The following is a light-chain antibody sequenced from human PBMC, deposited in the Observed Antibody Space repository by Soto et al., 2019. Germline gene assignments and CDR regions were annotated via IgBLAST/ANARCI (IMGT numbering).Light chain of an antibody. CDR2: GTS. Sequence: GDRVTINCRASQDIRNDLGWYQQKPGKAPKLLIYGTSNLQSGVPSRFSGSGSGTDFTLTISSLQPEDFATYYCLQDYNYPYTFGQGTKLEIK. CDR3: LQDYNYPYT. V-gene: IGKV1-6*01. CDR1: QDIRND. J-gene: IGKJ2*01.